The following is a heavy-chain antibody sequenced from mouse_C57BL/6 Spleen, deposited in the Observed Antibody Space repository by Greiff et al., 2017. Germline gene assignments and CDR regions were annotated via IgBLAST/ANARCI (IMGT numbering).Heavy chain of an antibody. V-gene: IGHV1-81*01. CDR3: ARRGNLDY. J-gene: IGHJ2*01. CDR2: FSPRSGST. CDR1: GYTFTSYG. Sequence: QVQLQQSGAELVRPGASVKLSCKASGYTFTSYGISWVKQRTGPGLEWIGEFSPRSGSTYYTEKFKGKATLTADKSSGTAYMELRSLTSEDSAVYFCARRGNLDYWGPGTTLTVSS.